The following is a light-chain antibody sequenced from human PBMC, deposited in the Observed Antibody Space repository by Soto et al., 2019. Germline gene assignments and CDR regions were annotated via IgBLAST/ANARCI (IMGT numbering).Light chain of an antibody. Sequence: DIQMTQSPSTLSASVGDRVTITCWASQSISPWLAWYQQKPGKAPKILIYKASSLESGVPSRFSGSGSGTEFTLTISSLQPDDFATYYCQQYFSYSRTFGQGTKLEIK. CDR1: QSISPW. CDR3: QQYFSYSRT. V-gene: IGKV1-5*03. J-gene: IGKJ2*01. CDR2: KAS.